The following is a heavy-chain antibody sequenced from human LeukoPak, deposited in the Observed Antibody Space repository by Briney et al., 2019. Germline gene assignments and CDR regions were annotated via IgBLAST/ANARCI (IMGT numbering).Heavy chain of an antibody. CDR2: IYYSGST. D-gene: IGHD5-24*01. CDR3: ARVGRDGYNFPPAFDI. CDR1: GGSLRSGSHY. J-gene: IGHJ3*02. V-gene: IGHV4-39*07. Sequence: SETLSLTCTVSGGSLRSGSHYWGWIRQPPGKGLEWIGTIYYSGSTYYNPSLKSRVTISVDTSKNQFSLKLSSVTAADTAVYYCARVGRDGYNFPPAFDIWGQGTMVTVSS.